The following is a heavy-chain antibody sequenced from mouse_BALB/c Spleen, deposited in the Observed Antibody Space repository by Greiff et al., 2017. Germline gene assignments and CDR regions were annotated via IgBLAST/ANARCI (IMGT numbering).Heavy chain of an antibody. Sequence: EVKLVESGGGLVQPGGSRKLSCAASGFTFSSFGMHWVRQAPEKGLEWVAYISSGSSTIYYVDTVKGRFTISRDNPKNTLFLQMTSLRSEDTAMYYCARQKYDVYYYAMDYWGQGTSVTVSS. CDR2: ISSGSSTI. J-gene: IGHJ4*01. D-gene: IGHD2-14*01. CDR3: ARQKYDVYYYAMDY. V-gene: IGHV5-17*02. CDR1: GFTFSSFG.